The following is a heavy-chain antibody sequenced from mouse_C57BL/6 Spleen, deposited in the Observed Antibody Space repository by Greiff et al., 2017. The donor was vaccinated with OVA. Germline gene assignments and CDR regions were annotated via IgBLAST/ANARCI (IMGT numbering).Heavy chain of an antibody. V-gene: IGHV5-9*01. J-gene: IGHJ4*01. D-gene: IGHD1-1*01. CDR2: ISGGGGNT. Sequence: EVKVVESGGGLVKPGGSLKLSCAASGFTFSSYTMSWVRQTPGKRLEWVATISGGGGNTYYPDNVKGRVTISRDNAKNTLYLQMSSLRAEDTALYYCASSFTTDAMDYWGQGTSVTVSS. CDR3: ASSFTTDAMDY. CDR1: GFTFSSYT.